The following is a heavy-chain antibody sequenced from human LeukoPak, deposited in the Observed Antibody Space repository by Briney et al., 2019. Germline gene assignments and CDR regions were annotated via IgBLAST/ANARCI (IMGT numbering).Heavy chain of an antibody. V-gene: IGHV3-53*01. D-gene: IGHD3-10*01. CDR1: AFTVSSNY. J-gene: IGHJ4*02. CDR3: AKDRGSIAFGFDY. CDR2: IYSGGST. Sequence: PGGSLRLSCAASAFTVSSNYMSWVRQAPGKGLEWVSVIYSGGSTYYADSVKGRFTISRDNVRNSLYLQMNSLRAEDTAVYYCAKDRGSIAFGFDYWGQGTLVTVSS.